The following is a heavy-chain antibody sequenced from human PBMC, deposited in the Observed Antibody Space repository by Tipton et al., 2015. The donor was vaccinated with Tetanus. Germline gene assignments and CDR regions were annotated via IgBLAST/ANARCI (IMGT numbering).Heavy chain of an antibody. V-gene: IGHV3-7*01. D-gene: IGHD2-21*01. J-gene: IGHJ4*02. CDR3: ANKGGGDSDY. CDR2: INQDESET. Sequence: SLRLSCAASGFTFSTSWMTWVRQAPGKGLEWVANINQDESETYYVDSVKGRFTISRDNAKNLLYLQMNSLRAEDTAVYYCANKGGGDSDYWGQGTLVTVSS. CDR1: GFTFSTSW.